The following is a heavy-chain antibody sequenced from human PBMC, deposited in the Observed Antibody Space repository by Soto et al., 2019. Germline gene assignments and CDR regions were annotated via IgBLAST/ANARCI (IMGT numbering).Heavy chain of an antibody. CDR3: ARHFYSNYAYYYYYYMDV. D-gene: IGHD4-4*01. Sequence: PSETLSLTCTVSGGSISSSSYYWGWIRQPPGKGLEWIGSIYYSGSTCYNPSLKSRVTISVDTSKNQFSLKLSSVTAADTAVYYCARHFYSNYAYYYYYYMDVWGKGTRVTV. CDR2: IYYSGST. J-gene: IGHJ6*03. V-gene: IGHV4-39*01. CDR1: GGSISSSSYY.